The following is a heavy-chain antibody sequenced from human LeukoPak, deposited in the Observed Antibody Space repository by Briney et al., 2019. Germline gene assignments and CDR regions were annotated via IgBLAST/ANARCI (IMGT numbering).Heavy chain of an antibody. Sequence: HSGGSLRLSCAASGFSFSSYGMSWVRQPPGKGLEWVSAISGSGGSTYYADSVKGRFTISRDSSKNTLYLQMNSLRAEDTAVYYCAKDQDAAMIVVVIRGGSGFDYWGQGTLVTVSS. D-gene: IGHD3-22*01. CDR2: ISGSGGST. CDR3: AKDQDAAMIVVVIRGGSGFDY. CDR1: GFSFSSYG. V-gene: IGHV3-23*01. J-gene: IGHJ4*02.